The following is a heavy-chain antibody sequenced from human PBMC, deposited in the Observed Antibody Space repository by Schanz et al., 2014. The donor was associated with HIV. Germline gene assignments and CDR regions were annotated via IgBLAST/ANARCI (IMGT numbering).Heavy chain of an antibody. CDR3: AREREESIAYYYYGMDV. CDR2: ISGGGGST. CDR1: GFTFRSYA. D-gene: IGHD1-26*01. V-gene: IGHV3-23*01. J-gene: IGHJ6*02. Sequence: EVQLLESGGGLVQPGGSLRLSCAASGFTFRSYAMSWVRQAPGKGLEWVSAISGGGGSTYYADSVKGRLTISRDNSKNTLYLQMNSLRAEDTAVYYCAREREESIAYYYYGMDVWGQGTAVTVSS.